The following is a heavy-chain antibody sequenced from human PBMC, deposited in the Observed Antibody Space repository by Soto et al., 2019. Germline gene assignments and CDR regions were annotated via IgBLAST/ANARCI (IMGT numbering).Heavy chain of an antibody. V-gene: IGHV3-23*01. Sequence: SLRLSCAVSGITLRSYAMSWVRQAPGKGLEWVTAMSGSGDSTYYSDSVKGRFTISRDNSKNTLFLQMNSLRAEDTAVYYCAKGGISLVRGSFDYWGQGTLVTVSS. CDR1: GITLRSYA. J-gene: IGHJ4*02. CDR2: MSGSGDST. D-gene: IGHD3-10*01. CDR3: AKGGISLVRGSFDY.